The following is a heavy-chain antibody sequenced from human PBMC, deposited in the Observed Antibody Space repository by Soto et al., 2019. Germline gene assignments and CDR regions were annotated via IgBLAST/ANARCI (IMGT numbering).Heavy chain of an antibody. CDR2: ISSSSSYI. V-gene: IGHV3-21*01. CDR3: ARTHDFWSGYDPNWFDP. J-gene: IGHJ5*02. CDR1: GFTFSSYS. D-gene: IGHD3-3*01. Sequence: PGGSLRLSCAASGFTFSSYSMNWVRQAPGKGLEWVSSISSSSSYIYYADSVKGRFTISRDNAKNSLYLQMNSLRAEDTAGYYCARTHDFWSGYDPNWFDPWGQGTLVTVSS.